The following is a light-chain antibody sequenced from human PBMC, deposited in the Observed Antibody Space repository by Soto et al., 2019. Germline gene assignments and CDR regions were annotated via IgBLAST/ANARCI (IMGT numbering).Light chain of an antibody. CDR2: DAS. J-gene: IGKJ5*01. V-gene: IGKV3-11*01. CDR3: QQRSNWHPIT. CDR1: QSVSSY. Sequence: EILLTQSPATLSLSPGERATLSRRASQSVSSYLAWYQQKPGQAPRLLIYDASNRATGIPARFSGSGSGTDFTLTISSLETEDFAVYYCQQRSNWHPITFGQGTRLEIK.